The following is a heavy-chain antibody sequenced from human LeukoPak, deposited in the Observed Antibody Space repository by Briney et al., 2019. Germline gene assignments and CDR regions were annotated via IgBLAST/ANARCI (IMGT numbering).Heavy chain of an antibody. CDR1: GYTFTSYA. V-gene: IGHV1-3*01. D-gene: IGHD1-1*01. CDR3: ARDLAGTTKGGFYGMDV. CDR2: INAGNGNT. J-gene: IGHJ6*02. Sequence: ASVKVSCKASGYTFTSYAMHWVRQAPGQRLEWMGWINAGNGNTKYSQKFQGRVTITRDTSASTAYMELSSLRSEDTAVYYCARDLAGTTKGGFYGMDVWGHGTTVTVSS.